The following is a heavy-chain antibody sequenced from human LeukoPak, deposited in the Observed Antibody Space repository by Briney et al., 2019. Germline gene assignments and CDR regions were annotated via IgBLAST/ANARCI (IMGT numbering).Heavy chain of an antibody. Sequence: GGSLRLSCAASGFTFSSYSMNWVRQAPGKGLGWVSSISSSSSYIYYADSVKGRLTISRDNAKNSLYLQMNSLRAEDTAVYYCARDAPWGYGDYYYGMDVWGQGTTVTVSS. D-gene: IGHD4-17*01. J-gene: IGHJ6*02. CDR1: GFTFSSYS. CDR2: ISSSSSYI. V-gene: IGHV3-21*01. CDR3: ARDAPWGYGDYYYGMDV.